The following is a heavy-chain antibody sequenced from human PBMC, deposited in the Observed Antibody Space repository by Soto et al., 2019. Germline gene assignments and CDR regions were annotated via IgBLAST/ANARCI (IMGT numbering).Heavy chain of an antibody. CDR1: GGTFSSHA. CDR2: IIPMFATP. J-gene: IGHJ4*02. Sequence: SVKVSCKASGGTFSSHAISWVRQAPGQGLEWMGGIIPMFATPNYAEKFQGRLSITADESTTTVYMQLSSLRSQDTAVYYYARQFDYDSSGHYYAYWGQGTLVTVSS. CDR3: ARQFDYDSSGHYYAY. D-gene: IGHD3-22*01. V-gene: IGHV1-69*13.